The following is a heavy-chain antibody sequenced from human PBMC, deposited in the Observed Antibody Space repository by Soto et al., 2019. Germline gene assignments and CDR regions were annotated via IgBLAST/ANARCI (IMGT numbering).Heavy chain of an antibody. CDR2: INPKTGDT. CDR1: GYAFTGDY. CDR3: VPGDHLGR. J-gene: IGHJ4*02. Sequence: ASVKVSCQTSGYAFTGDYLNWVRQAPGRGLEWVGWINPKTGDTNNAQKFQGRVTMTTDTSISPGYMELSGLKSNALAVYYWVPGDHLGRWGKGTRLTISS. V-gene: IGHV1-2*02.